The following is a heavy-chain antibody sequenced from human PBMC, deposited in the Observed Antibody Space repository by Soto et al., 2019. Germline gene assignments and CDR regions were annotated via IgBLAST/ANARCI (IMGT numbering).Heavy chain of an antibody. D-gene: IGHD2-21*02. Sequence: QVQLQESGPGLVKPSETLSLTCTVSGGPISSYYWSWIRQPPGKGLEWIGHLYYSGSTNYNPSLKSRVTISVDTSKNQFSLKLGSVTAADTAVYYCARDSVVTAIRYFDLWGRGTLVTVSS. CDR2: LYYSGST. J-gene: IGHJ2*01. CDR3: ARDSVVTAIRYFDL. CDR1: GGPISSYY. V-gene: IGHV4-59*01.